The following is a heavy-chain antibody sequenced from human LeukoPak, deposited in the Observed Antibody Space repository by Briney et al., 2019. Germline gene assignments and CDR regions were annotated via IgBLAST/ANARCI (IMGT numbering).Heavy chain of an antibody. D-gene: IGHD2-8*01. V-gene: IGHV4-34*08. CDR1: GFIFSNYW. CDR3: AQNGQSGFSFDP. CDR2: GSDVGGT. J-gene: IGHJ5*02. Sequence: GSLRLSCAASGFIFSNYWMSWVRQAPGKGLEWIGEGSDVGGTKYNPSLKSRVTISADTSKNQFSLKLSSVTAADTAVYYCAQNGQSGFSFDPWGQGTLVTVSS.